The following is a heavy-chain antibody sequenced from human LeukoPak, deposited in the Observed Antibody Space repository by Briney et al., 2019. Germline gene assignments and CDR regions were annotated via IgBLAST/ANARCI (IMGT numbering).Heavy chain of an antibody. CDR2: IRYDGSNK. Sequence: GGSLRLSCAASGFSFSTYGMHWVRQAPGKGLEWVAFIRYDGSNKYYAESVKGRFTISRDNSKNTLYLQMNNLRAEDTAIYYCAKAANYDILTGYYLDYWGQGTLVTVSS. D-gene: IGHD3-9*01. CDR1: GFSFSTYG. J-gene: IGHJ4*02. CDR3: AKAANYDILTGYYLDY. V-gene: IGHV3-30*02.